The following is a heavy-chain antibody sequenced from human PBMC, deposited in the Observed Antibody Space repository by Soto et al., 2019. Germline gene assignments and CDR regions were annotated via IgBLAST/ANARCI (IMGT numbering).Heavy chain of an antibody. V-gene: IGHV3-66*01. CDR2: IYSGGST. D-gene: IGHD3-16*02. Sequence: EVQLVESGGGLVQPGGSLRLSCAASGFTVSSNYMSWVRQAPGKGLEWVSVIYSGGSTYNADSVKGRYTMSRDNSKNTLYPQMNSQRAEDTAVYYRARDPRFDGYQLTHLNAFDIWGQGTMVTVSS. CDR1: GFTVSSNY. J-gene: IGHJ3*02. CDR3: ARDPRFDGYQLTHLNAFDI.